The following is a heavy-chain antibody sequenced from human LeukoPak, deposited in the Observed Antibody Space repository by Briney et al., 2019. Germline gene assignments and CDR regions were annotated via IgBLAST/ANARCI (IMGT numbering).Heavy chain of an antibody. D-gene: IGHD6-13*01. J-gene: IGHJ4*02. Sequence: TGGSLRLSCAASGFTFSSYSMNWVRQAPGKGLEWVSSISSSSSYIYYADSVKGRFTISRDNAKNSLYLQMNSLRAEDTAVYYCAIGHSSSWGDHYWGQGTLVTVSS. V-gene: IGHV3-21*01. CDR1: GFTFSSYS. CDR2: ISSSSSYI. CDR3: AIGHSSSWGDHY.